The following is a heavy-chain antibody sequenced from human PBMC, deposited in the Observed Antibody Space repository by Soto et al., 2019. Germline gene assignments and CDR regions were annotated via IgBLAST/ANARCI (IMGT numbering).Heavy chain of an antibody. CDR1: GYTFTNFG. CDR2: ISAYTDDP. CDR3: ARVIPGAEAWFDP. J-gene: IGHJ5*02. V-gene: IGHV1-18*01. Sequence: QVQRLQSAAEVKKPGASVKVSCKASGYTFTNFGVTWVRQAPGQGLEWMGWISAYTDDPNYAQKFQGRVTMTIDTSTSTAYMDLRSLTSDDTAVYYCARVIPGAEAWFDPWGQGTLVTVSS. D-gene: IGHD2-2*01.